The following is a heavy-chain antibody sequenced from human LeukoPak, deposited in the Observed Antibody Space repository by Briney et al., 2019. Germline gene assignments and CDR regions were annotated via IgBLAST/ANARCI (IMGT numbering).Heavy chain of an antibody. J-gene: IGHJ4*02. CDR3: ARDGVAGGFDY. CDR1: GFTFGRHW. V-gene: IGHV3-7*01. CDR2: MNQGGSET. D-gene: IGHD6-19*01. Sequence: HPGGSLRLSCAASGFTFGRHWMSWVRQAPGKGLEWVAHMNQGGSETTNVDSVKGRFTISRDDAKNLVFLQMNSLRVEDTAMYYCARDGVAGGFDYWGQGILVTVSS.